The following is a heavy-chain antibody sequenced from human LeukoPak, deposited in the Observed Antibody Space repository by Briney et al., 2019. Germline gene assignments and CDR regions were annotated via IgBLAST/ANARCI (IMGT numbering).Heavy chain of an antibody. Sequence: GGSLRLSCAASGFTVSSNYMSWVRQAPGKGLEWVSVIYSGGSTYYADSVKGRFTISRDNSKNTLYLQMNSLRAEDTAVYYCARDSVPKLLWFGETGPYYYYMDVWGKGTTVTISS. V-gene: IGHV3-66*01. D-gene: IGHD3-10*01. CDR3: ARDSVPKLLWFGETGPYYYYMDV. J-gene: IGHJ6*03. CDR1: GFTVSSNY. CDR2: IYSGGST.